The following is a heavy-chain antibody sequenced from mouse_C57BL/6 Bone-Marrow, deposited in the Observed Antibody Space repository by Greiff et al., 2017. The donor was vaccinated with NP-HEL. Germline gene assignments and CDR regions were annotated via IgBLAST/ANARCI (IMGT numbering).Heavy chain of an antibody. Sequence: VQLQESGPGLAKPSQTLSLTCSVTGYSITSYYWNWIRKFPGNKLEYMGYISYSGSTYYNPSLKSRISITRDTSKNQYYLQLNSVTTDDTATDYGARWPYYGRSYWYFDVWGTGTTVTVSS. D-gene: IGHD1-1*01. V-gene: IGHV3-8*01. CDR2: ISYSGST. CDR3: ARWPYYGRSYWYFDV. J-gene: IGHJ1*03. CDR1: GYSITSYY.